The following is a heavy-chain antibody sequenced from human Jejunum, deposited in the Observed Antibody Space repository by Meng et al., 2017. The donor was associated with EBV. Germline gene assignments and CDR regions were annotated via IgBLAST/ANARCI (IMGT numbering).Heavy chain of an antibody. Sequence: QRKHWAAGRGQVKHSGTRFYTCMSSGGSISSSDSYWGWIRQPPVKGLELIGSLYFSGSTYSNPSLNSRVTISADTSNNQFSLKLSFVTAADTAVYYCARRGSSSGWYSYDYWGQGTLVTVSS. CDR1: GGSISSSDSY. J-gene: IGHJ4*02. D-gene: IGHD6-19*01. V-gene: IGHV4-39*01. CDR2: LYFSGST. CDR3: ARRGSSSGWYSYDY.